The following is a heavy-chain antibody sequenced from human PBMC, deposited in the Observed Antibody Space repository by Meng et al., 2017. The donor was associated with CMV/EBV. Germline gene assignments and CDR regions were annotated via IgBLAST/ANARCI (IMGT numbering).Heavy chain of an antibody. D-gene: IGHD2-2*01. J-gene: IGHJ4*02. CDR1: GFTFSSYA. CDR3: AKDNARYCSSTSCYRFDY. V-gene: IGHV3-30-3*01. Sequence: GESLKISCAASGFTFSSYAMHWVRQAPGKGLEWVAVISYDGSNKYYADSVKGRFTISRDNAKNSLYLQMNSLRAEDTALYYCAKDNARYCSSTSCYRFDYWGQGTLVTVSS. CDR2: ISYDGSNK.